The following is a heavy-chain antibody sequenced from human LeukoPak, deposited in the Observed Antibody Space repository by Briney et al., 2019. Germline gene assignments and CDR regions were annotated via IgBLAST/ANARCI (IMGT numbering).Heavy chain of an antibody. Sequence: SETLSLTCTVSGGSISSYYWSWIRQPPGKGLEWIGYIYYSGSTNYNPSLKSRVTISVDTSKNQFSLKLSSVTAADTAVHYCARDQGVGATQFDYWGQGTLVTVSS. CDR2: IYYSGST. J-gene: IGHJ4*02. CDR3: ARDQGVGATQFDY. CDR1: GGSISSYY. D-gene: IGHD1-26*01. V-gene: IGHV4-59*01.